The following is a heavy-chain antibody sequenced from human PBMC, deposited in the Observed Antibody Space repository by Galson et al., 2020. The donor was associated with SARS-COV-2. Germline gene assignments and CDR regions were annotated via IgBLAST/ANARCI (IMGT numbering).Heavy chain of an antibody. J-gene: IGHJ6*02. Sequence: GESLKISCKGSGYSFTSYWIGWVRQMPGKGLEWMGIIYPGDSDTRYSPSFQGQVTISADKSISTAYLQWSSLKASDTAMYYCARHVSVSSLVVPAAIPYYGMDVWGQGTTVTVSS. V-gene: IGHV5-51*01. CDR1: GYSFTSYW. D-gene: IGHD2-2*02. CDR2: IYPGDSDT. CDR3: ARHVSVSSLVVPAAIPYYGMDV.